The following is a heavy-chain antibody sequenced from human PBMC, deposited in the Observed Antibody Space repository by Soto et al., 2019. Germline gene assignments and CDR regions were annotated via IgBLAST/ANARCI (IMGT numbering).Heavy chain of an antibody. Sequence: QVQLVESGGGVVQPGGSLRLSCAASGFTFSGYGMHWVRQAPGKGLEWVAVISYDGSNKYYADSVKGRFTISRDNSKTTLYLQMNSLSAEDTAVYYCARGAWGYSSSSGPFDIWGQGTMVTVSS. CDR3: ARGAWGYSSSSGPFDI. J-gene: IGHJ3*02. CDR2: ISYDGSNK. V-gene: IGHV3-30*19. CDR1: GFTFSGYG. D-gene: IGHD6-6*01.